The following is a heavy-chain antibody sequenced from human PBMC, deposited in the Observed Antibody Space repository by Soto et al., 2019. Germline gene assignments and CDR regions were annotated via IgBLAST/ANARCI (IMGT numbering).Heavy chain of an antibody. V-gene: IGHV4-61*01. CDR3: ATYSAGGGGRGY. Sequence: QVQLQESGPGLVKPSETLSLTCTVSGGSVSSGSYYWSWIRQPPGKGLEWIGYIYYSGSTNYNPPPKSRATIPVDTSKNQFPLRLSFGPAADTAVYYCATYSAGGGGRGYWGQGTLVTVSS. CDR1: GGSVSSGSYY. D-gene: IGHD3-16*01. J-gene: IGHJ4*02. CDR2: IYYSGST.